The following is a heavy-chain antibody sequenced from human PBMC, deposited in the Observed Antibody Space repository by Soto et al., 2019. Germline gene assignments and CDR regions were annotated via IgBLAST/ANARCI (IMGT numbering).Heavy chain of an antibody. CDR1: GFTFSGYG. J-gene: IGHJ4*02. CDR3: ARSRSGAVADSFDF. V-gene: IGHV3-30*03. CDR2: ISRDGSNR. D-gene: IGHD3-10*01. Sequence: PGGSLRLSCAASGFTFSGYGMHWVRQAPGKGLEWLAVISRDGSNRYYLDSVKGRFTISRDNSKNTLYLQMNSLREDDTALYYCARSRSGAVADSFDFWGQGTLVTVSS.